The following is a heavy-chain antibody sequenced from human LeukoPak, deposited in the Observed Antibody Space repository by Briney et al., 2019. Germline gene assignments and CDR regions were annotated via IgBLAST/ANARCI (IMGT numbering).Heavy chain of an antibody. Sequence: PGGSLRLSCAASGFTFSSYSMNWVRQAPGKGLEWVSYISSSSRTIYYADSVKGRFTISRDNAKNSLYLQMNSLRAEDTAVYYCARDLIAVAGAIDYWGQGTLVTVSS. J-gene: IGHJ4*02. CDR3: ARDLIAVAGAIDY. CDR2: ISSSSRTI. V-gene: IGHV3-48*04. D-gene: IGHD6-19*01. CDR1: GFTFSSYS.